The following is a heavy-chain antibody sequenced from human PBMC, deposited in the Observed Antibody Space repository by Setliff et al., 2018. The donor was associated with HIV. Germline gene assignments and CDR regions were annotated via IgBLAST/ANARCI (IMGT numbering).Heavy chain of an antibody. V-gene: IGHV4-31*02. CDR3: ARLKPPYCSSRSCYWGAFDI. CDR1: GGSIHTGDYY. Sequence: SETLSLTCTVSGGSIHTGDYYWNWIRQRPGKGLEWIGYISSSGNTYSNPSLKNRLIISMDTSKNQFSLKLTAVTAADTAVYYCARLKPPYCSSRSCYWGAFDIWGQGAMVTVSS. CDR2: ISSSGNT. J-gene: IGHJ3*02. D-gene: IGHD2-2*01.